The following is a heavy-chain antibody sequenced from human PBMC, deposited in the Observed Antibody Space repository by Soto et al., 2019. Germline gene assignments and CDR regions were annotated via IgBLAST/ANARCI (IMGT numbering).Heavy chain of an antibody. CDR2: IKQDGSEK. J-gene: IGHJ4*02. D-gene: IGHD3-22*01. V-gene: IGHV3-7*01. Sequence: EVQLVESGGGLVQPGGSLSLSCAASGFTIGDYWMSWVRQAPGKGLEWVANIKQDGSEKYYVDSVKGRFTISRDSDKNSLYLQMNSLRGEDTAVYYCARTIVVVVPDNFDHWGQGTLVTVSS. CDR1: GFTIGDYW. CDR3: ARTIVVVVPDNFDH.